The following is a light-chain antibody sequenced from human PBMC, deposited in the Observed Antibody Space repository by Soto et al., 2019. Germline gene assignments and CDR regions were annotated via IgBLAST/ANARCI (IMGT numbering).Light chain of an antibody. Sequence: DIQMTQSPSTLSASVGDRVTITCRASQSISSWLAWYQQKPGKAPKLLIYDASSLESGVPSRFSGSGSGTEFTLYISSLQPDDFATYYCQQYNSYSPWAFGQGTKVEIK. CDR2: DAS. J-gene: IGKJ1*01. CDR3: QQYNSYSPWA. CDR1: QSISSW. V-gene: IGKV1-5*01.